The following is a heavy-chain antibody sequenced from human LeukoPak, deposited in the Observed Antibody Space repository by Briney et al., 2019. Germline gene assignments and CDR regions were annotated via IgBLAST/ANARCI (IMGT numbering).Heavy chain of an antibody. CDR2: ISSSGSTI. Sequence: GGSLRLSCAASGFTFSSYEMNWVRQAPGKGLEWVSYISSSGSTIYYADSVKGRFTISRDNARNSLYLQMNSLGAEDTAVYYCARQDWLGDRYYFDSWGQGTLVTVSS. D-gene: IGHD3-9*01. CDR1: GFTFSSYE. V-gene: IGHV3-48*03. CDR3: ARQDWLGDRYYFDS. J-gene: IGHJ4*02.